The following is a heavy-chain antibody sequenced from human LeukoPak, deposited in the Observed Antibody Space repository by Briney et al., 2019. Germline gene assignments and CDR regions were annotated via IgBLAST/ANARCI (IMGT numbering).Heavy chain of an antibody. J-gene: IGHJ4*02. D-gene: IGHD3-10*01. CDR1: GYTFTSYC. Sequence: ASVKVSCKASGYTFTSYCMHWVRQAPGQGLEWMGIINPSGGSTSYAQKFQGRVTMTRDTSTSTVYMELSSLRSEDTAVYYCASNQRDYYGSGSFDYWGQGTLVTVSS. CDR3: ASNQRDYYGSGSFDY. V-gene: IGHV1-46*01. CDR2: INPSGGST.